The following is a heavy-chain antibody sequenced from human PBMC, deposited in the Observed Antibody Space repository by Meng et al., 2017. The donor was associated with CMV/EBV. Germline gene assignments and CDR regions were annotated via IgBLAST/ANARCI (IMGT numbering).Heavy chain of an antibody. V-gene: IGHV4-59*01. D-gene: IGHD6-13*01. CDR3: ARGGRIAASATQY. CDR2: ISYSGPT. J-gene: IGHJ4*02. CDR1: GGSIKADY. Sequence: SETLSLTCSVFGGSIKADYWTWIRQPPGKGMEWIGYISYSGPTNYNPSLKSRVSMSLDTSKNQFSLRLTSVAAADTALYFCARGGRIAASATQYWGQGMLVTGSS.